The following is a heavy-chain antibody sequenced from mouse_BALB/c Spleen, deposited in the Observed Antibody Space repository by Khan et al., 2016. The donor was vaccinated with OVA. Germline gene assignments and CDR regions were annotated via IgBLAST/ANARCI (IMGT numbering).Heavy chain of an antibody. V-gene: IGHV1S41*01. Sequence: DLVEPGASVKLTCKASGYTFTSYWINWIKQRPGQGLEWIGRVSPGSGSHYYNEIFKGKASVTVDKSSNTAYIQLHSLSTDDSAVYFCTRSNYYVNSLYAMDCWGQGTSVTVSS. D-gene: IGHD1-1*01. J-gene: IGHJ4*01. CDR2: VSPGSGSH. CDR3: TRSNYYVNSLYAMDC. CDR1: GYTFTSYW.